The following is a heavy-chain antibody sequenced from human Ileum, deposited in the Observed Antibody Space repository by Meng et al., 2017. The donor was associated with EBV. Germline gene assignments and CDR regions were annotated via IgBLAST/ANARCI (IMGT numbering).Heavy chain of an antibody. CDR3: ARGTGANY. Sequence: GPGVKNPWSSVEALCKSSGSTFRVYGITWVRQAPGQGLEWMGGIIPALGTPKYARKFQDRLTITADKSTSTGYMELHSLTSNDTAVYFCARGTGANYWGQGTLVTVSS. D-gene: IGHD3-10*01. CDR2: IIPALGTP. V-gene: IGHV1-69*06. CDR1: GSTFRVYG. J-gene: IGHJ4*02.